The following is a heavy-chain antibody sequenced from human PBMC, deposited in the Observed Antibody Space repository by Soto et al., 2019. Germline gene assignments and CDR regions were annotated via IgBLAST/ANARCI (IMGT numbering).Heavy chain of an antibody. CDR2: IAVGSGYT. CDR1: GFTFTSSA. CDR3: VGRLTSIYNYFDS. D-gene: IGHD2-8*01. Sequence: SVKVSCKASGFTFTSSAFQWVRQARGQRLEWIGWIAVGSGYTNYAQRFQDRVTLTRDMSTATTYMELSRLTSEDTAIYYCVGRLTSIYNYFDSWGQGTQVTVSS. J-gene: IGHJ4*02. V-gene: IGHV1-58*01.